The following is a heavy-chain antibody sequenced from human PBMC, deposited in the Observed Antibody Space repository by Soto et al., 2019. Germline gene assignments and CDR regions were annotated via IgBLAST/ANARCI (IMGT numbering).Heavy chain of an antibody. CDR3: ARGAGYSSGWYDY. CDR1: GFTVSSNF. J-gene: IGHJ4*02. V-gene: IGHV3-53*04. Sequence: PGGSLRLSCAASGFTVSSNFMSLVRQAPGKGLEWVSVIYSGGSTYYADSVKGRFTISRHNSKNTLYLQMNSLRAEDTAVYYCARGAGYSSGWYDYWGQGTLVTVSS. D-gene: IGHD6-19*01. CDR2: IYSGGST.